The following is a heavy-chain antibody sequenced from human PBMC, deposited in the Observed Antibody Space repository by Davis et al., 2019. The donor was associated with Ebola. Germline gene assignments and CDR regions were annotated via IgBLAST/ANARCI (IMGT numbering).Heavy chain of an antibody. CDR2: INPHNGNT. J-gene: IGHJ4*02. CDR3: ARDGSVAAIELDY. D-gene: IGHD2-2*02. V-gene: IGHV1-18*04. CDR1: GYTFTNYG. Sequence: ASVKVSCKASGYTFTNYGITWVRQAPGQGLEWMGWINPHNGNTNYAQNVQGRVIMTSDTATTTAYMEVGSLRSDDTAVYYCARDGSVAAIELDYWGQGILVTVSS.